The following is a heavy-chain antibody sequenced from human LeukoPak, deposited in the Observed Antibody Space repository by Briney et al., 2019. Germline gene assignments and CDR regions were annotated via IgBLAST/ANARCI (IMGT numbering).Heavy chain of an antibody. CDR3: AREGQWLDEYYFDY. V-gene: IGHV3-23*01. CDR2: ISGSGGST. D-gene: IGHD6-19*01. J-gene: IGHJ4*02. CDR1: GFTFSSYG. Sequence: PGGSLRLSCAASGFTFSSYGMSWVRQAPGKGLEWVSAISGSGGSTYYADSVKGRFTISRDNAKNSLYLQMNSLRAEDTAVYYCAREGQWLDEYYFDYWGQGTLVTVSS.